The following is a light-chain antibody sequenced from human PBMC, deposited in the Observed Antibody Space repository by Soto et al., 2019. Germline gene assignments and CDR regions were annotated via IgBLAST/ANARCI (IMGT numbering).Light chain of an antibody. J-gene: IGKJ5*01. CDR1: QSVSGN. V-gene: IGKV3-15*01. Sequence: EIVMTQSPATLSVSPGERAALSCRASQSVSGNLASYQQTPGQAPRLLIYGASTRATGIPARFSGSGFGTEFTLTISSLKSEDFAVYYCQQYNYRPPAFGQGTRLEIK. CDR3: QQYNYRPPA. CDR2: GAS.